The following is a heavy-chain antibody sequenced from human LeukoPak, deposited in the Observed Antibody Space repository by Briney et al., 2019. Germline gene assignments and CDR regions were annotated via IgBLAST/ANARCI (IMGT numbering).Heavy chain of an antibody. CDR1: GFTVSTNY. Sequence: GGSLRLSCVASGFTVSTNYMSWVRQAPGKGLEWASVIYSDGRTYYADSVKGRFTISRDNSKNTLYLQMNSLRGEGTAVYYCARDSGRFDVFDIWGQGTMVTVSS. J-gene: IGHJ3*02. CDR2: IYSDGRT. V-gene: IGHV3-53*01. CDR3: ARDSGRFDVFDI. D-gene: IGHD3-10*01.